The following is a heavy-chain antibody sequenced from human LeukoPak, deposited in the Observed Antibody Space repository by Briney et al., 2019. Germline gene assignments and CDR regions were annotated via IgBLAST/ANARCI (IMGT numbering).Heavy chain of an antibody. Sequence: SETLSLTCTVSGGSISSYYWSWIRQPPGKGLEWIGYIYFSVNTNYNPSLKSRVTISVDTSKNQFSLKLSSVTAADTAVYYCAKDSPKRYSGSYFDCWGQGTLVTVSS. CDR1: GGSISSYY. J-gene: IGHJ4*02. CDR2: IYFSVNT. V-gene: IGHV4-59*01. CDR3: AKDSPKRYSGSYFDC. D-gene: IGHD1-26*01.